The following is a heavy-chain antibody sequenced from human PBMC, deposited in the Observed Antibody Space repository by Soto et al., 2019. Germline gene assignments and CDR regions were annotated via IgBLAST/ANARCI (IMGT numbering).Heavy chain of an antibody. D-gene: IGHD3-10*01. CDR1: TDSSSFTNSY. Sequence: TSDTLSLTCTVSTDSSSFTNSYWGWIRQPPGKGLQWIGSSSYNGGTFYNPSLKGRVVISFDTSKKQSSLQVTSVTAADTAVYFCARHRIEVVWRGFDFWGQGSPVTVSS. J-gene: IGHJ4*02. CDR3: ARHRIEVVWRGFDF. V-gene: IGHV4-39*01. CDR2: SSYNGGT.